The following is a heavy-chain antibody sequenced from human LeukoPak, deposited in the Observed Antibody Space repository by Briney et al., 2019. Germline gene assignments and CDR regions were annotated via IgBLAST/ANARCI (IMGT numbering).Heavy chain of an antibody. CDR3: AKAPVTTCSGAYCYPFDY. Sequence: PGGSLRLSCAASGFTFSSYEMNWVRQAPGKGLEWVSYISSSGSTIYYADSVKGRFTISRDSSKNTLYLQMNRLRAEAAAVYYCAKAPVTTCSGAYCYPFDYWGQGTLVTVSS. CDR2: ISSSGSTI. J-gene: IGHJ4*02. V-gene: IGHV3-48*03. D-gene: IGHD2-21*01. CDR1: GFTFSSYE.